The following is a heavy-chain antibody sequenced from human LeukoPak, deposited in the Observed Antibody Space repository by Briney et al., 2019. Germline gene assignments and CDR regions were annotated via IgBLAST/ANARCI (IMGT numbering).Heavy chain of an antibody. CDR1: GFTFSSYA. Sequence: AGGSLRLSCAASGFTFSSYAMSWVRQAPGKGLEWVSSISGSGGRTYYADSVKGRFTISRDNPNNTLYLQMNSLRAEDTAVYYCAKRPRGNYLDPFDYWGQGTLVTVSS. CDR3: AKRPRGNYLDPFDY. D-gene: IGHD3-10*01. CDR2: ISGSGGRT. V-gene: IGHV3-23*01. J-gene: IGHJ4*02.